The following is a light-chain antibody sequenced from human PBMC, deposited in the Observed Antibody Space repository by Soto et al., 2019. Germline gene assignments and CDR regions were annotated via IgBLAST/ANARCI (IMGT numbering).Light chain of an antibody. CDR3: QQYGSTPLYT. CDR2: GAS. J-gene: IGKJ2*01. V-gene: IGKV3-20*01. CDR1: QSVSSSY. Sequence: EIVLTQSPGTLSLSPGERATLSCRASQSVSSSYLAWYQQKPGQAPRLLIYGASSKATGIPDRFGGSGSGKDFTLTISRRKPYDFAVYYWQQYGSTPLYTFGQGTKLEIK.